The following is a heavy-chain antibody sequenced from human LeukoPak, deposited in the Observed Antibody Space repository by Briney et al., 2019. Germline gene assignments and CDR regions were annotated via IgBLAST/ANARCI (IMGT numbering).Heavy chain of an antibody. CDR1: GFTFSSYA. V-gene: IGHV3-30-3*01. D-gene: IGHD1-26*01. J-gene: IGHJ6*02. Sequence: GGSLRLSCAASGFTFSSYAMHWVCQAPGKGLEWVAVISYDGSNKYYADSVKGRFTISRGNSKNTLYLQMNSLRAEDTAVYYCAREGWELPHYYYYGMDVWGQGTTVTVSS. CDR2: ISYDGSNK. CDR3: AREGWELPHYYYYGMDV.